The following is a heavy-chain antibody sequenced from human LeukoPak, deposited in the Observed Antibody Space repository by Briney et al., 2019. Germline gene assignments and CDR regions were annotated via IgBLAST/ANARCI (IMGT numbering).Heavy chain of an antibody. J-gene: IGHJ5*02. CDR1: GYSFTDYY. Sequence: ASVKVSCKTSGYSFTDYYMHWVRQAPGQGLEWMGWINPNSGGTSSAQKFQGRVTMTRDTSITTVYMEVSWLTSDDTAIYYCARADRLHGGPYLSGPWGQGTLVT. CDR3: ARADRLHGGPYLSGP. V-gene: IGHV1-2*02. D-gene: IGHD3-16*01. CDR2: INPNSGGT.